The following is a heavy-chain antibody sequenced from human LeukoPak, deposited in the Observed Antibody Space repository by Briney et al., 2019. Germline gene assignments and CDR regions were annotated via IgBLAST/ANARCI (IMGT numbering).Heavy chain of an antibody. J-gene: IGHJ1*01. Sequence: PGGSLRLSCAASGFAFSSYGMHWVRQAPGKGLEWVAFIRYDESNKYYADSVKGRFTISRDNSKNTLYLQMNSLRPEDTAVYYCAKDRTGPAEHWGQGTLVTVSS. CDR2: IRYDESNK. CDR3: AKDRTGPAEH. V-gene: IGHV3-30*02. CDR1: GFAFSSYG.